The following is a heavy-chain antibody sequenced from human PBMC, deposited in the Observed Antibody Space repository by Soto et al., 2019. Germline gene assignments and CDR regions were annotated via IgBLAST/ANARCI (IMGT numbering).Heavy chain of an antibody. D-gene: IGHD3-10*01. Sequence: PGGSLRLSCAASGFTFSSYAMSWVRQAPGKGLEWVSAISGSGGSTYYADSVKGRFTISRDNAKNTLYLQMNSLRDEDTAWYYCASDSSAFDHCGKGALVTVAS. CDR3: ASDSSAFDH. CDR2: ISGSGGST. CDR1: GFTFSSYA. V-gene: IGHV3-23*01. J-gene: IGHJ4*02.